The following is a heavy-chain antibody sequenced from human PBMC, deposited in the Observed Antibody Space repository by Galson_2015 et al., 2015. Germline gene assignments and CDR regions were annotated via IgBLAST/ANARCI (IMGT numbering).Heavy chain of an antibody. CDR3: ARVPNQPDSSGYYDAFDI. Sequence: SVKVSCKASGYTFTSYYMHWVRQAPGQGLEWMGIINPNAGGTSYTQRFQGRVTMTRDTSTSTVYMELSSLRAEDTAVYYCARVPNQPDSSGYYDAFDIWGQGTMVTVSS. V-gene: IGHV1-46*01. CDR2: INPNAGGT. CDR1: GYTFTSYY. D-gene: IGHD3-22*01. J-gene: IGHJ3*02.